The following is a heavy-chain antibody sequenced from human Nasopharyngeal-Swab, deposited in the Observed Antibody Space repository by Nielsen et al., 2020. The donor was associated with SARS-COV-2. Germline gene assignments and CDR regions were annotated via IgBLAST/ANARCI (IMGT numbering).Heavy chain of an antibody. Sequence: GSLRLSCTVSGGSISSYYWSWIRQPPGKGLEWIGYIYYSGSTNYNPSLKSRVTISVDTSKNQFSLKLSSVTAADTAVYYCARDGGSADRSGYYRYNWFDPWGQGTLVTVSS. CDR3: ARDGGSADRSGYYRYNWFDP. CDR1: GGSISSYY. J-gene: IGHJ5*02. D-gene: IGHD3-22*01. V-gene: IGHV4-59*01. CDR2: IYYSGST.